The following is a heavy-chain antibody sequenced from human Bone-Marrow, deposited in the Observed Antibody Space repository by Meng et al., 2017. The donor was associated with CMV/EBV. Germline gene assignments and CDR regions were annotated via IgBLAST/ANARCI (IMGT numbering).Heavy chain of an antibody. D-gene: IGHD2-15*01. CDR1: GFTFSSYA. CDR2: ISGSGDMT. V-gene: IGHV3-23*01. CDR3: ARDSGRFCSGGSCYITD. J-gene: IGHJ4*02. Sequence: LSLTCAASGFTFSSYAMSWVRQAPGKGLEWVSVISGSGDMTYYADSVKGRFTISRDNSKNTLYVQVDSLRAEDTAVYYCARDSGRFCSGGSCYITDWGQGTLVTVSS.